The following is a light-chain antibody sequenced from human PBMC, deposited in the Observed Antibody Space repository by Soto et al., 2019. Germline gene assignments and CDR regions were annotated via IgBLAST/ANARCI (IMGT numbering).Light chain of an antibody. CDR2: WAS. J-gene: IGKJ1*01. V-gene: IGKV4-1*01. CDR1: QRVLYSSNNKNY. CDR3: QQYYSTRT. Sequence: IVLTQSPDSLAVSLGERATINCKCSQRVLYSSNNKNYLAWYQQKPGQPPKLLIYWASTRESGVPDRFSASGSGTDFTLTISSLQAEDVAVYYCQQYYSTRTFGQGTKVDI.